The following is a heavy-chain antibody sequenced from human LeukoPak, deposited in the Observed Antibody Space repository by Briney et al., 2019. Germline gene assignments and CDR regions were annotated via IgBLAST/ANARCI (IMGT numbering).Heavy chain of an antibody. D-gene: IGHD3-22*01. CDR2: ISTSSSYI. J-gene: IGHJ4*02. CDR3: ARDPDDYYDSIRLGY. V-gene: IGHV3-21*01. CDR1: GFTFSSYN. Sequence: GGSLRLSCAASGFTFSSYNMNWVRQAPGKGLEWVSSISTSSSYIYYADSVKGRFTISRDNAKNSLYMQMNRLRAEDTAVYYCARDPDDYYDSIRLGYWGQGTLVTVSS.